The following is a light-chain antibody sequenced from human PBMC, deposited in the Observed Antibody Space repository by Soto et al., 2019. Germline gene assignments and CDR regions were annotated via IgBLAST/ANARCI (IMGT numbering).Light chain of an antibody. J-gene: IGKJ4*01. V-gene: IGKV3-11*01. CDR2: DAS. CDR1: QSLSRS. CDR3: QQHTNWPLT. Sequence: EIVLTQSPATLSLSPGERATLSCRASQSLSRSLAWYQQKPGQAPRLLIYDASNRATGIPARFSGSGSGTDFTLTTSSLEPEDFAVYYCQQHTNWPLTFGGGTKVDIK.